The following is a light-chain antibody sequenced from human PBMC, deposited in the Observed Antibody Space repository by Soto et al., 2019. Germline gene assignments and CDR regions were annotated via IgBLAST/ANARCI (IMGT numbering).Light chain of an antibody. V-gene: IGLV2-14*01. CDR3: SSYTSSSPLSCV. Sequence: QSVLTQPASVSGSPGQSITISCTGTSSDVGGYNYVSWYQQHPGKAPKLMIYDVSNRPSGVSNRFSGSKSGNTASLTISGLQAEDEADYYCSSYTSSSPLSCVFGTGTKLTVL. CDR2: DVS. CDR1: SSDVGGYNY. J-gene: IGLJ1*01.